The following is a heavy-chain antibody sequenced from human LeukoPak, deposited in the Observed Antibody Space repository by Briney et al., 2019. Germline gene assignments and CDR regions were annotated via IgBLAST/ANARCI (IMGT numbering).Heavy chain of an antibody. D-gene: IGHD2-15*01. V-gene: IGHV3-7*01. J-gene: IGHJ3*02. CDR2: IKQEGREK. Sequence: GGSLRLSCAASGFTFSSYWMSWVRQAPGKGLEWVANIKQEGREKYYVDSVKGRFTISRDNSKNSLYLQMNSRRAEDTAVYYCAREIFDIVVVVAATLDAFDIWGQGTMVTVSS. CDR1: GFTFSSYW. CDR3: AREIFDIVVVVAATLDAFDI.